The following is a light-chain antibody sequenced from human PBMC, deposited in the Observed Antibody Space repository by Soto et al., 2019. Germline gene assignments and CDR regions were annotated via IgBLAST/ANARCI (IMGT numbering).Light chain of an antibody. CDR1: QSVSSSY. CDR2: GAS. J-gene: IGKJ1*01. V-gene: IGKV3-20*01. CDR3: QQYINLWT. Sequence: IVLPPSPGTLSFPHVARSTLSGRASQSVSSSYIAWYQQKRGQAPRRLIYGASIRATGIPDRFSGSGSGTDFTLTVSSLQSEDFAVYYCQQYINLWTFGQGTQLEIK.